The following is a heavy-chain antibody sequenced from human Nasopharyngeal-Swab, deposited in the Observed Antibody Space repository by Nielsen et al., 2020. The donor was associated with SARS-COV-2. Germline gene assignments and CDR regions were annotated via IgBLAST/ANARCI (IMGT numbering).Heavy chain of an antibody. J-gene: IGHJ4*02. Sequence: WIRQPPGKGLEWVSVIYSGGSTCYANSVKGRFTISRDNSKNTLYLQMNSLRAEDTAVYYCARAEGQWLVGGGYYFDYWGQGALVTVSS. CDR2: IYSGGST. V-gene: IGHV3-53*01. CDR3: ARAEGQWLVGGGYYFDY. D-gene: IGHD6-19*01.